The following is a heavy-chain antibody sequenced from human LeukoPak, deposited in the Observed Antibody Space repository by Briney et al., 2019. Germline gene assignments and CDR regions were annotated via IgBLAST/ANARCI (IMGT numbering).Heavy chain of an antibody. CDR1: GLTFNSYA. CDR3: AKGPCIAAAGCYFDY. CDR2: ISGSGGTT. J-gene: IGHJ4*02. Sequence: GGSLRLSCAASGLTFNSYAMTWVRQAPGTGLEWVSAISGSGGTTYYEDSVKGRFTISRDNSKNTLYLQMNSLRVEDTAVYYCAKGPCIAAAGCYFDYWGQGTLVTVSS. D-gene: IGHD6-13*01. V-gene: IGHV3-23*01.